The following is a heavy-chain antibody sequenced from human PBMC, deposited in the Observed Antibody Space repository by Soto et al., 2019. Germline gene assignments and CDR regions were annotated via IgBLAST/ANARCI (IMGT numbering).Heavy chain of an antibody. CDR3: ASRFRIAPRYFDL. V-gene: IGHV3-53*01. J-gene: IGHJ2*01. CDR2: FYSGGST. D-gene: IGHD2-15*01. CDR1: GFSVSVNY. Sequence: PGGSLRLSCAASGFSVSVNYMSWVRQAPGKGLECVSVFYSGGSTYYTDSVKGRFTISRDNSRNTVLLQMNSLRAEDSAVYYWASRFRIAPRYFDLWGRGTLVTVSS.